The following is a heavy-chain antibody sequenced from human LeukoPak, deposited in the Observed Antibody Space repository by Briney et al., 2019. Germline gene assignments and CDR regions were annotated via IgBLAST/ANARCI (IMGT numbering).Heavy chain of an antibody. Sequence: SETLSLTCTVSGGSISSSSYYWGWIRQPPGKGLEWIGSIYYSGSTYYNPSLKSRVTISVDTSKSQFSLKLSSVTAADTAVYYCARNYRQVVAAAGTAYYFDYWGQGTLVTVSS. CDR2: IYYSGST. D-gene: IGHD6-13*01. CDR1: GGSISSSSYY. V-gene: IGHV4-39*01. J-gene: IGHJ4*02. CDR3: ARNYRQVVAAAGTAYYFDY.